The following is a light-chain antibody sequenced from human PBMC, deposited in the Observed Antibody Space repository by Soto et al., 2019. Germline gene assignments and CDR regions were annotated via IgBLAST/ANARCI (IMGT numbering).Light chain of an antibody. CDR2: GAS. CDR3: QHYHNWPPRT. CDR1: QSVSSN. Sequence: EIVMTQSPATLSVSPGERVTLSCRASQSVSSNLAWYQQKPGQAPRLLIYGASTSATGIPARFSGGGSETEFTLTISSLQSEDFAVYYCQHYHNWPPRTFGQGTKVEI. V-gene: IGKV3-15*01. J-gene: IGKJ1*01.